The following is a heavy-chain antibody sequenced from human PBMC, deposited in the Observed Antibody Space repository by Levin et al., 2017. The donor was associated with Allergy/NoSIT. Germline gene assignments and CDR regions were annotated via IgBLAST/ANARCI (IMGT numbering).Heavy chain of an antibody. V-gene: IGHV4-39*01. CDR3: ARQGLRYFDWFRGGYYFDY. J-gene: IGHJ4*02. D-gene: IGHD3-9*01. Sequence: SQTLSLTCTVSGGSISSSSYYWGWIRQPPGKGLEWIGSIYYSGSTYYNPSLKSRVTISVDTSKNQFSLKLSSVTAADTAVYYCARQGLRYFDWFRGGYYFDYWGQGTLVTVSS. CDR1: GGSISSSSYY. CDR2: IYYSGST.